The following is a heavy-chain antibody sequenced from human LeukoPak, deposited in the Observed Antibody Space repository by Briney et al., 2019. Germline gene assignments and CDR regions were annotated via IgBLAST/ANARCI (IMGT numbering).Heavy chain of an antibody. CDR2: ISGSGGST. V-gene: IGHV3-23*01. CDR3: AKDLPPYYYDSSGYFPLDY. Sequence: PGRSLRLSCAASGFTFSSYAMSWVRQAPGKGLEWVSAISGSGGSTYYADSVKGRFTISRDNSKNTLYLQLNSLRAEDTAVYYCAKDLPPYYYDSSGYFPLDYWGQGTLVTVSS. J-gene: IGHJ4*02. CDR1: GFTFSSYA. D-gene: IGHD3-22*01.